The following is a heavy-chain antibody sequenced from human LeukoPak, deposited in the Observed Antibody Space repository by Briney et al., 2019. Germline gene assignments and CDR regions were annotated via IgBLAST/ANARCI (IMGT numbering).Heavy chain of an antibody. CDR1: GFTFSNYA. CDR3: AKSQSVLPFDY. CDR2: ISGSGGNT. D-gene: IGHD2-15*01. V-gene: IGHV3-23*01. J-gene: IGHJ4*02. Sequence: PGGSLRLSCAASGFTFSNYAMSWVRQAPGKGLEWVSVISGSGGNTYYADSVKGRFTISRDNSKNTLYLQMNSLRAEDTAVYYCAKSQSVLPFDYWGQGTLVTVSS.